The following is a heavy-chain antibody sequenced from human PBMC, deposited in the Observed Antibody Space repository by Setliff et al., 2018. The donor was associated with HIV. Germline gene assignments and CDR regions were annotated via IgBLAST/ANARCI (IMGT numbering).Heavy chain of an antibody. D-gene: IGHD1-7*01. Sequence: GGSLRLSCAASGFTFSSYGMHWVRQAPGKGLEWVAVIWYDGSNKYYADSVKGRFTISRDNSKNTLYLQMNSLRAEDTAVYYCAKDLGGITGTNVAFDIWGQGTMVTVS. CDR1: GFTFSSYG. CDR2: IWYDGSNK. CDR3: AKDLGGITGTNVAFDI. J-gene: IGHJ3*02. V-gene: IGHV3-33*06.